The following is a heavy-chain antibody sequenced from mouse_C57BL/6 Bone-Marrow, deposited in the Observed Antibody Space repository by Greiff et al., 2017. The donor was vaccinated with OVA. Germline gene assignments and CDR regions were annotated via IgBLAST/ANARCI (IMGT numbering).Heavy chain of an antibody. D-gene: IGHD1-1*01. Sequence: EVQLQQSVAELVRPGASVKLSCTASGFNIKNTYMHWVKQRPEQGLEWIGRIDPANGNTKYDPKFQGKATITADTSSNTAYLQLSILTSEYTAIYYCARRVYYGSRSNWYFDVWGTGTTVTVSS. J-gene: IGHJ1*03. CDR2: IDPANGNT. V-gene: IGHV14-3*01. CDR3: ARRVYYGSRSNWYFDV. CDR1: GFNIKNTY.